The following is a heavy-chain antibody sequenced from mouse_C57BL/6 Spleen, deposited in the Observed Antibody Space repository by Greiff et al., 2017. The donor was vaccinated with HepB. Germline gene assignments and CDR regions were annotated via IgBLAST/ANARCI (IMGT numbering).Heavy chain of an antibody. CDR2: ISSGSSTI. V-gene: IGHV5-17*01. CDR3: ASFYAGYYGAMDY. D-gene: IGHD2-3*01. Sequence: EVQLMESGAGLVKPGGSVKLSCAASGFTFSDYGMHWVRQAPEKGLEWIGNISSGSSTIYYADKVKGRFTISRDNATNTPYLQMTSLRSEDTAMYYCASFYAGYYGAMDYWGQGTSVTVSS. CDR1: GFTFSDYG. J-gene: IGHJ4*01.